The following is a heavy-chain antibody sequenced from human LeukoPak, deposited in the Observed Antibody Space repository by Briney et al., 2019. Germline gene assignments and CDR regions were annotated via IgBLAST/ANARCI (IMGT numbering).Heavy chain of an antibody. CDR2: FSGSGGTT. CDR3: AKERAVAGTGDY. Sequence: PGGSLRLSCAASGFTFSNYAMSWVRQAPGKGLEWVSGFSGSGGTTYYADSVKGRFTISRDNSKNTLYLQMNSLRAEDTAVYYCAKERAVAGTGDYWGQGTLVTVSS. CDR1: GFTFSNYA. J-gene: IGHJ4*02. V-gene: IGHV3-23*01. D-gene: IGHD6-19*01.